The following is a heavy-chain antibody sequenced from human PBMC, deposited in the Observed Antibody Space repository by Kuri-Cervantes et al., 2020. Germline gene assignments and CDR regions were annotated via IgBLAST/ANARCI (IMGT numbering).Heavy chain of an antibody. Sequence: GESLKISCAASGFTVSSNYMSWVRQAPGKGLEWVGRIKSKTDGGTTDYAAPVKGRFTISRDDSKNTLYLQMNSLKTEDTAVYYCARDRGYDYGDYRGWFDPWGQGTLVTVSS. CDR1: GFTVSSNY. CDR3: ARDRGYDYGDYRGWFDP. V-gene: IGHV3-15*01. J-gene: IGHJ5*02. CDR2: IKSKTDGGTT. D-gene: IGHD4-17*01.